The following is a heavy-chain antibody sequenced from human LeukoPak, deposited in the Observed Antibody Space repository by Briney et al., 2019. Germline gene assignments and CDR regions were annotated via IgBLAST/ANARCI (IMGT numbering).Heavy chain of an antibody. D-gene: IGHD3-22*01. CDR1: GFTFSTYS. V-gene: IGHV3-48*01. J-gene: IGHJ4*02. CDR3: ARGSTYYDSSGQVPFDY. CDR2: ISSSSSTI. Sequence: GGSLRLSCAASGFTFSTYSMNWVRQAPGKGLEWVPYISSSSSTIYYADSVKGRFAISRDNAKNSLYLQMNSLRAKDTAVYYCARGSTYYDSSGQVPFDYWGQGTLVTVSS.